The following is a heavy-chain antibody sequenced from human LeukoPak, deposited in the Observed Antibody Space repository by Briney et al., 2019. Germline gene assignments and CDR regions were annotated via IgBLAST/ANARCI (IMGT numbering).Heavy chain of an antibody. Sequence: ASVKVSCKASGYAFTSYGISWVRQAPGQGLEWMGWISAYNGNTNYAQKLQGRVTMTTDTSTSTAYMELRSLRSDDTAVYYCARPLYSGSYYYFDYWGQGTLVTVSS. CDR1: GYAFTSYG. CDR3: ARPLYSGSYYYFDY. CDR2: ISAYNGNT. V-gene: IGHV1-18*01. D-gene: IGHD1-26*01. J-gene: IGHJ4*02.